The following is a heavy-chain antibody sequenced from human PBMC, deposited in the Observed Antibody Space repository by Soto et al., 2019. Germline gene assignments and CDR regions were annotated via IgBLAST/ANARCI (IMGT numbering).Heavy chain of an antibody. CDR2: IKQDGSEK. Sequence: GGSLRLSCAASGFTFSSYWMSWVRQAPGKGLEWVANIKQDGSEKYYVDSVKGRFTISRDNAKNSLYLQMNSLRAEDTAVYYCASGDWDCSGGSCYFDYWGQGTLVTVSS. V-gene: IGHV3-7*05. CDR3: ASGDWDCSGGSCYFDY. J-gene: IGHJ4*02. D-gene: IGHD2-15*01. CDR1: GFTFSSYW.